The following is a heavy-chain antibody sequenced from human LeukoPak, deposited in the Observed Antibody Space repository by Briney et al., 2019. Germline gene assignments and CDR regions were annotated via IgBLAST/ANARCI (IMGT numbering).Heavy chain of an antibody. J-gene: IGHJ4*02. CDR2: IYSGGNT. V-gene: IGHV3-53*05. Sequence: GGSLRLSCTVSGFTVSSNSMSWARQAPGKGLEWVSFIYSGGNTHYSDSVKGRFTISRDNSKNTLYLQMNSLRAEDTAVYYCARGIRGGGPTHYWGQGTLVTVSS. CDR1: GFTVSSNS. D-gene: IGHD2-15*01. CDR3: ARGIRGGGPTHY.